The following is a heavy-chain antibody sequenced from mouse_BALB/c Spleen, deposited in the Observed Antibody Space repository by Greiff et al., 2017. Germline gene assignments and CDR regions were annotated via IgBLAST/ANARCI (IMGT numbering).Heavy chain of an antibody. V-gene: IGHV2-4-1*01. CDR1: GFSLTSYG. J-gene: IGHJ2*01. Sequence: QVQLKESGPGLVQPSQSLSITCTVSGFSLTSYGVHWVRQSPGKGLEWLGVIWSGGSTDYNAAFISRLSISKDNSKSQVFFKMNSLQADDTAIYYCARQLGLPYYFDYWGQGTTLTVSS. CDR2: IWSGGST. CDR3: ARQLGLPYYFDY. D-gene: IGHD3-1*01.